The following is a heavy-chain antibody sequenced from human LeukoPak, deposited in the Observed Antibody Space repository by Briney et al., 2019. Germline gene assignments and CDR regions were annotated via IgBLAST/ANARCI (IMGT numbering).Heavy chain of an antibody. V-gene: IGHV4-4*02. D-gene: IGHD6-13*01. CDR2: IYHSGST. CDR3: ARVIAAAGNPYYYYGMDV. J-gene: IGHJ6*02. Sequence: SGTLSLTWAVSGGSISSSNWWSWVRQPPGKGLEWIGEIYHSGSTNYNPSLKSRVTISVDKSKNQFSLKLSSVTAADTAVHYCARVIAAAGNPYYYYGMDVWGQGTTVTVSS. CDR1: GGSISSSNW.